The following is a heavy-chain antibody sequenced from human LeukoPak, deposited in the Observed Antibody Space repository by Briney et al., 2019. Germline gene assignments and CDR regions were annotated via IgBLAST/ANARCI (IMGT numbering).Heavy chain of an antibody. CDR1: GGSIRSGDYY. CDR3: ARAGVVPAAINRAFDI. CDR2: IYFNGDT. J-gene: IGHJ3*02. V-gene: IGHV4-30-4*08. D-gene: IGHD2-2*02. Sequence: PSETLSLTCIVSGGSIRSGDYYWSWIRQPPGKGLEWIGYIYFNGDTYYNPSLKSRVSISVDMSKNQSSLKLSSVTAADTAVYYCARAGVVPAAINRAFDIWGQGSVVTVSS.